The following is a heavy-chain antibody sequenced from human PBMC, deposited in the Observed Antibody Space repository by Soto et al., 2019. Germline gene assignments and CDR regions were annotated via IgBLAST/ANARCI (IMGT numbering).Heavy chain of an antibody. CDR2: IYPGDSDT. V-gene: IGHV5-51*01. J-gene: IGHJ4*02. CDR1: GYMLTSYW. CDR3: ARHIRDCGADCPFDY. Sequence: PGESLKISCKGSGYMLTSYWIGRVRQMPGKGLGWMGIIYPGDSDTRYSPSFQGQVTLSADKSISTAYLQWSSLRASDTDIYYCARHIRDCGADCPFDYWGQGALVNVST. D-gene: IGHD2-21*02.